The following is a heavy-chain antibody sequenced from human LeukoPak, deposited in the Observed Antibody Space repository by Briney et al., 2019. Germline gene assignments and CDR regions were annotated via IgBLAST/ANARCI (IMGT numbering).Heavy chain of an antibody. CDR3: AKLREWELPDLFDY. V-gene: IGHV3-23*01. D-gene: IGHD1-26*01. Sequence: GGSLRLSCAPSGFTFSTYGLRWARPAPGRGVAGVSGISGGGGSRLYTDSAKGPFTISRENSKNTLCLQTYRLRAGDTPVYYCAKLREWELPDLFDYWGQGTLVTVSS. CDR1: GFTFSTYG. CDR2: ISGGGGSR. J-gene: IGHJ4*02.